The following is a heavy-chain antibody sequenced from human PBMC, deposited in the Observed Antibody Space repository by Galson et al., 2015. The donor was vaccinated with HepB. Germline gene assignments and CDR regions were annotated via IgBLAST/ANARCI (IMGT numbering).Heavy chain of an antibody. V-gene: IGHV3-23*01. J-gene: IGHJ6*02. D-gene: IGHD3-10*01. Sequence: SLRLSCAASGFTFSSYAMSWVRQAPGKGLEWVSSIGGSGGRTYYADSVTGRFTISRDNSKNTLFLEMNSLRAEDTAVYYGAKAMDGGADYNYVMDVWGQGTTVTVSS. CDR2: IGGSGGRT. CDR1: GFTFSSYA. CDR3: AKAMDGGADYNYVMDV.